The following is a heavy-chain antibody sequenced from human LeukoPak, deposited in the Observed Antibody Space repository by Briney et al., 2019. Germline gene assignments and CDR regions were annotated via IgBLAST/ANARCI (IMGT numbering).Heavy chain of an antibody. D-gene: IGHD3-22*01. J-gene: IGHJ4*02. V-gene: IGHV1-69*04. Sequence: GASVKVSCKASGGTFSSYAISWVRQAPGQGLEWMGRIIPILGIANYAQKFQGRVTITADKSTSTAYMELSSLRSEDTAVYYCARVLGYYYDSSGYYGPYGYWGQGTLVTVSS. CDR3: ARVLGYYYDSSGYYGPYGY. CDR1: GGTFSSYA. CDR2: IIPILGIA.